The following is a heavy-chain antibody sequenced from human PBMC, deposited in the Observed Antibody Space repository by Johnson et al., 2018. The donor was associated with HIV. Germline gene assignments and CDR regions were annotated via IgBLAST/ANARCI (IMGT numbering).Heavy chain of an antibody. D-gene: IGHD3-10*01. CDR3: ARGWFGVLDAFDI. CDR2: ISYDGSNK. V-gene: IGHV3-30-3*01. CDR1: GFTFSSYA. Sequence: QVQLVESGGGVVQPGRSLRLSCAASGFTFSSYAMHWVRQAPGKGLEWVAVISYDGSNKYYADSVKGRFTISRDNSKNTLYLQMNSLRAEDTALYYCARGWFGVLDAFDIWSQGTMVTVSS. J-gene: IGHJ3*02.